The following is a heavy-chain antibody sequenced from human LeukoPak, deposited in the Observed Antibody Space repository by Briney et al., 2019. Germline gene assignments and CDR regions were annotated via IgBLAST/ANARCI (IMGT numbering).Heavy chain of an antibody. CDR1: GGSISSHY. D-gene: IGHD4-17*01. V-gene: IGHV4-59*11. J-gene: IGHJ3*02. Sequence: PSETLSLTCTVSGGSISSHYWSWIRQPPGEGLEWIGYMYYSGNTNYNPSLKSRVTISEDTSKNQFSLKLSSVTPADTAVYYCAGDFVDYEATFDIWGQGTMVTVSS. CDR2: MYYSGNT. CDR3: AGDFVDYEATFDI.